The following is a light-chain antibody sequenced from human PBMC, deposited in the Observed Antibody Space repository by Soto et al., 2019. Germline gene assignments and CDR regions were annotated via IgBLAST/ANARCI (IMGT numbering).Light chain of an antibody. CDR1: QSVSSY. CDR3: QQRSSWPLIT. V-gene: IGKV3-11*01. Sequence: EIVLTQSPATLSLSPGDRATLSCRASQSVSSYLAWYQQKPGQAPRLLIYDASNRVTGIPARFSGSGSGTDFTLTISSLEPEDFAVYYCQQRSSWPLITFGQGTRLEIK. CDR2: DAS. J-gene: IGKJ5*01.